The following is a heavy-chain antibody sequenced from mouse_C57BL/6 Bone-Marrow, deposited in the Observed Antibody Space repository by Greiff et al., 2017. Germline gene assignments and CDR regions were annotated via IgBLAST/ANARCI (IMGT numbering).Heavy chain of an antibody. V-gene: IGHV3-6*01. CDR3: ARELYWYFDV. Sequence: ESGPGLVKPSQSLSLTCSVTGYSITSGYYWNWIRQFPGNKLEWMGYISYDGSNNYNPSPKNRISITRDTSKNQFFLKLNSVTTEDTATYYCARELYWYFDVWGIGTTVTVSS. CDR1: GYSITSGYY. J-gene: IGHJ1*03. CDR2: ISYDGSN.